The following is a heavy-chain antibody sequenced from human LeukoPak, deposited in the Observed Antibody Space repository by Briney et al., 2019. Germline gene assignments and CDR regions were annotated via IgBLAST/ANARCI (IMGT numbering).Heavy chain of an antibody. CDR3: ARDLKNGVAAFDI. D-gene: IGHD2-8*01. J-gene: IGHJ3*02. CDR2: IIPIFGTA. CDR1: GGTFSSYA. V-gene: IGHV1-69*13. Sequence: SVKVSCKASGGTFSSYAISWVRQAPGQGLEWMGGIIPIFGTANYAQKFQGRVTITADESTSTAYMELSSLRSEDTAVYYCARDLKNGVAAFDIWGQGTMVTVSS.